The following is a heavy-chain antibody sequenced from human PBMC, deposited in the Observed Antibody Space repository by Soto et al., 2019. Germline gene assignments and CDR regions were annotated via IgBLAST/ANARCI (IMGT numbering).Heavy chain of an antibody. D-gene: IGHD5-18*01. CDR2: ISSSSSYI. J-gene: IGHJ5*02. CDR3: APQRGYSYGLDP. CDR1: GFTFSSYS. Sequence: PGESLRLSCAASGFTFSSYSMNWVRQAPGKGLEWVSSISSSSSYISYADSVKGRFTISRDNAKNSLYQQRDSLRAEHTSVYYCAPQRGYSYGLDPWGQGTLVTVS. V-gene: IGHV3-21*01.